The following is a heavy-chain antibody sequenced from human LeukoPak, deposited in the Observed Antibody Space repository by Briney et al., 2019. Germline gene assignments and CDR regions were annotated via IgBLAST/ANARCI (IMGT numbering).Heavy chain of an antibody. CDR3: AKLATSDTGETY. D-gene: IGHD3-16*01. CDR2: IYHSGST. CDR1: GGSISGYY. J-gene: IGHJ4*02. V-gene: IGHV4-59*01. Sequence: SETLSLTCTVSGGSISGYYWTWIRQPPEKGLEWIGYIYHSGSTDYNPSLKSRVTISVDTSQNQVSLKLRSMTAEDTAIYYCAKLATSDTGETYWGQGTLVTVSS.